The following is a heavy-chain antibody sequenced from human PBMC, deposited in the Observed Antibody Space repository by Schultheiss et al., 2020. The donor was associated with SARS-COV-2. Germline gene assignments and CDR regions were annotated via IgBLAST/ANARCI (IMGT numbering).Heavy chain of an antibody. V-gene: IGHV3-30*04. Sequence: GGSLRLSCAASGFTFSSFAMHWVRQAPGKGLEWVAVISYDGSNKYYADSVKGRFTISRDNSKNTLYLQMNSLRAEDTAVYYCAREKDIVVVVAATGDNWFDPWGQGTLVTVSS. D-gene: IGHD2-15*01. CDR3: AREKDIVVVVAATGDNWFDP. J-gene: IGHJ5*02. CDR2: ISYDGSNK. CDR1: GFTFSSFA.